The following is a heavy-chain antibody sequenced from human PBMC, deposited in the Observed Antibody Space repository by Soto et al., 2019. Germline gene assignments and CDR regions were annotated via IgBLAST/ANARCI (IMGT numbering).Heavy chain of an antibody. Sequence: SETLSLTCAVYGGSFSGYYWSWIRQPPGKGLEWIGEINHSGSTNYNPSLKSRVTISVDTSKNQFSLKLSSVTAADTAVYYCARIGITMVRGAIYYYYYMDAWGKGTTVTVSS. J-gene: IGHJ6*03. D-gene: IGHD3-10*01. CDR3: ARIGITMVRGAIYYYYYMDA. V-gene: IGHV4-34*01. CDR1: GGSFSGYY. CDR2: INHSGST.